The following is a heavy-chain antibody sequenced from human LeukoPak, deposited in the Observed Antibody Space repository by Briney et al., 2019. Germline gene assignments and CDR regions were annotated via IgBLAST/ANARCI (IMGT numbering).Heavy chain of an antibody. CDR2: ITGSGDTA. J-gene: IGHJ6*03. CDR3: AKSTSEGYYYYYMDV. Sequence: PGGSLRLSCAASGFTFNNYAMTWVRQAPGKGLEWVSTITGSGDTAYYADSVKGRFTISRDNSKNTLYLQMNSLRAEDTAVYYCAKSTSEGYYYYYMDVWGKGTTVTVSS. D-gene: IGHD2-2*01. V-gene: IGHV3-23*01. CDR1: GFTFNNYA.